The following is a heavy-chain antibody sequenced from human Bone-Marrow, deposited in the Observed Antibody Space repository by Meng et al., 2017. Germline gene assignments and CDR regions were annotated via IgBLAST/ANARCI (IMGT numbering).Heavy chain of an antibody. Sequence: QRHESVPGLVNPPQRLSLTCTLTGGSSGIGDYFCSWIRQHPGKGLEEIGYIYYSSSTYYNPSIKVRVTISVDTSKSQFSLKLSSVTAADTAVYYCARGPLAADVTMEYFQHWGQGTLVTVSS. CDR1: GGSSGIGDYF. J-gene: IGHJ1*01. CDR2: IYYSSST. D-gene: IGHD6-13*01. V-gene: IGHV4-31*03. CDR3: ARGPLAADVTMEYFQH.